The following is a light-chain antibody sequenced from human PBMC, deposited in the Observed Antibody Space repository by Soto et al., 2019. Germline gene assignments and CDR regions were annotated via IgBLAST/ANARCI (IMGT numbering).Light chain of an antibody. V-gene: IGKV3-11*01. Sequence: EIVLTQSPATLSLSPGERATLSCRASQSVSSYLAWYQQKPGQAPRLLIYDASNRATGIPARFSGSGSGTDFTLTISRLEPEDFAVYYCQQRYNWPQITFGQGTRLEIK. CDR3: QQRYNWPQIT. J-gene: IGKJ5*01. CDR2: DAS. CDR1: QSVSSY.